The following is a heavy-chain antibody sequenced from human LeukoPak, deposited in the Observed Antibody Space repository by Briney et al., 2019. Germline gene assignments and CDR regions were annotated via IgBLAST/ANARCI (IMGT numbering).Heavy chain of an antibody. Sequence: SETLSLTCTVSGGSISGGGYYWSWIRQHPGKGLEWIGYIYYSGSTYYNPSLKSRVTISVDTSKNQFSLKLSSVTAADTAVYYCARDGYIVATTDAFDIWGQGTMVTVSS. J-gene: IGHJ3*02. CDR2: IYYSGST. V-gene: IGHV4-31*03. CDR1: GGSISGGGYY. CDR3: ARDGYIVATTDAFDI. D-gene: IGHD5-12*01.